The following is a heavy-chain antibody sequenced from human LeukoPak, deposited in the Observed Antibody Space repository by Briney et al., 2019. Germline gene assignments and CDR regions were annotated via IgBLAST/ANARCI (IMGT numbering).Heavy chain of an antibody. Sequence: ASVKVSCKASGYTFTSYGISWVRQAPGQGLEWMGWISAYNGNTNYAQQLPSRVTMTTDTSTSTAYMELRSLRSDYTAVYYCARDLLYSGSYRVGDYWGQGTLVTVSS. CDR3: ARDLLYSGSYRVGDY. J-gene: IGHJ4*02. CDR2: ISAYNGNT. D-gene: IGHD1-26*01. CDR1: GYTFTSYG. V-gene: IGHV1-18*01.